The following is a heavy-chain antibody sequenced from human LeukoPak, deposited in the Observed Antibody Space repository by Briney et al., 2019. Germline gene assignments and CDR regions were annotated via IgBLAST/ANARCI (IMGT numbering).Heavy chain of an antibody. D-gene: IGHD3-10*01. Sequence: SETLSLTCTVSGGSISSSSYYWGWIRQPPGKGLEWIGNIHYTGSTYYNPSLKSRVTISVDTSKNQFSLKLSSVTAADTAVYYCARVEWFGELSPFDIWGQGTMVTVSS. V-gene: IGHV4-39*01. J-gene: IGHJ3*02. CDR1: GGSISSSSYY. CDR3: ARVEWFGELSPFDI. CDR2: IHYTGST.